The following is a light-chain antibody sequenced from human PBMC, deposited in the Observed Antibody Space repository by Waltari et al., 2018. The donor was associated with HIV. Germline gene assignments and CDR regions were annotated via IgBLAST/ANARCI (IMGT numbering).Light chain of an antibody. CDR3: QQYGTPPYT. CDR1: QSVGLSS. J-gene: IGKJ2*01. V-gene: IGKV3-20*01. CDR2: ATA. Sequence: VLTQSPGSLSLSLGERVSLSCRASQSVGLSSLAWYQQIPVQATRLLIYATATRATGSPDRFGGSGAVTDFTLTINRLEPEDSAVYYCQQYGTPPYTFGQGAKVEIK.